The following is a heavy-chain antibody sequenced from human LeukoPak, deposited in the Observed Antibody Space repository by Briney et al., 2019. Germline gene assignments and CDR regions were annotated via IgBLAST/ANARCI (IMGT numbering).Heavy chain of an antibody. D-gene: IGHD6-19*01. CDR2: ISYDGSNK. V-gene: IGHV3-30-3*01. Sequence: PGGSLRLSCAASGFTFSGYAMHWVRQAPGKGLEWVAVISYDGSNKYYADSVKGRFTISRDNSKNTLYLQMNSLRAEDTAVYYCAKEVMYSSGPLPIDYWGQGTLVTVSS. J-gene: IGHJ4*02. CDR1: GFTFSGYA. CDR3: AKEVMYSSGPLPIDY.